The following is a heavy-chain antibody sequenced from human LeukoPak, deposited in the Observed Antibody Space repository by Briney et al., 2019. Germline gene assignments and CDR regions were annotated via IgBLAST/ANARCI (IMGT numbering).Heavy chain of an antibody. CDR2: ISHSGST. CDR1: GFTFSNAW. CDR3: AQHDYGELDY. J-gene: IGHJ4*02. V-gene: IGHV4-4*01. Sequence: GSLRLSCAASGFTFSNAWMSWVRQPPGKGLEWIGEISHSGSTNYNPSLKRRVTISVDKSKNLVSLKLISVTAADTAVYFCAQHDYGELDYWGQGTLVTVSS. D-gene: IGHD4/OR15-4a*01.